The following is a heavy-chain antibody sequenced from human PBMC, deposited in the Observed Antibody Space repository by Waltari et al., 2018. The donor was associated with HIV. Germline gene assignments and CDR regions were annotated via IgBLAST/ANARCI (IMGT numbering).Heavy chain of an antibody. CDR2: IYYSGTT. J-gene: IGHJ4*02. D-gene: IGHD6-13*01. CDR1: GGSISSSSYY. V-gene: IGHV4-39*01. CDR3: ASSTTRTLSWY. Sequence: QLQLQESGPGLVKPSETLSITCTVSGGSISSSSYYWGWIRQPPGMVLEWMWSIYYSGTTYYNPSLKSRVTIAVDTSKNQFSLKLSSVTAADTAVYYCASSTTRTLSWYWGQGTLVTVSS.